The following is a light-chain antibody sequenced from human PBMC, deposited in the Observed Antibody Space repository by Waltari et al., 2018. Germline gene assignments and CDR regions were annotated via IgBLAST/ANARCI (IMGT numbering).Light chain of an antibody. V-gene: IGKV1-39*01. CDR2: AAS. Sequence: DIQMTQSPSSLSASVGDRVTITCRASESVSDYLNWYQLKPGKAPKLLIFAASNLQSGVPSRFSGSGSGTDFTLTIRSLQPEDFATYYCQQSYKNPRTFGPGTKVEVE. J-gene: IGKJ1*01. CDR1: ESVSDY. CDR3: QQSYKNPRT.